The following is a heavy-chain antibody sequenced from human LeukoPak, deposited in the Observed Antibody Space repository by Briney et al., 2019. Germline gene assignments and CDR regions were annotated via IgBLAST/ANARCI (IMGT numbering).Heavy chain of an antibody. V-gene: IGHV4-39*01. J-gene: IGHJ4*02. CDR1: GGSISSSSYY. D-gene: IGHD3-3*01. CDR2: IYYSGST. CDR3: ARLTDFWSGYYLDY. Sequence: SETLSLTCTVSGGSISSSSYYWGWIRQPPGKGLEWIGSIYYSGSTYYNPSLKSRVTITVDTSKNQFSLKLSSVTAADTAVYYCARLTDFWSGYYLDYWGQGTLVTVSS.